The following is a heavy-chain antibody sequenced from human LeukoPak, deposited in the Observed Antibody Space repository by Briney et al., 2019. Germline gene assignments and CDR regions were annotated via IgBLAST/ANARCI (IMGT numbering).Heavy chain of an antibody. Sequence: ASVKVSCKASGYTFTGYYMHWVRQAPGQGLERMGWINPNSGSTSYAQKFQGRVTMTRDMSTSTVYMELSSLRSEDTAVYYCAREAGYSSSSSNDYWGQGTLVTVSS. D-gene: IGHD6-6*01. J-gene: IGHJ4*02. CDR3: AREAGYSSSSSNDY. V-gene: IGHV1-46*01. CDR2: INPNSGST. CDR1: GYTFTGYY.